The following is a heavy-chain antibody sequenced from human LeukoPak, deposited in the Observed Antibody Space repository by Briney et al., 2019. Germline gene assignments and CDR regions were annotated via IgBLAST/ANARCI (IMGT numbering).Heavy chain of an antibody. CDR2: IKQDGSEK. Sequence: PGGSLRLSCAASGFTFSSYWMSWVRQAPGKGLEWVANIKQDGSEKYYVDSVKGRFTISRDNAKNLLYLQMNSLRAEDTAVYYCAELRITMIGGVWGKGTTVTISS. CDR1: GFTFSSYW. J-gene: IGHJ6*04. V-gene: IGHV3-7*01. D-gene: IGHD3-10*02. CDR3: AELRITMIGGV.